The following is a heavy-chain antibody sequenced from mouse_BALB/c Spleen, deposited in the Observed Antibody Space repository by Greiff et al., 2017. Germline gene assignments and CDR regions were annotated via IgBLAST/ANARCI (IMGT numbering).Heavy chain of an antibody. Sequence: EVKLVESGGGLVQPGGSLRLSCATSGFTFTDYYMSWVRQPPGKALEWLGFIRNKANGYTTEYSASVKGRFTISRDNSQSILYLQMNTLRAEDSATYYCARDNPFAYWGQGTLVTVSA. CDR1: GFTFTDYY. V-gene: IGHV7-3*02. CDR2: IRNKANGYTT. CDR3: ARDNPFAY. J-gene: IGHJ3*01.